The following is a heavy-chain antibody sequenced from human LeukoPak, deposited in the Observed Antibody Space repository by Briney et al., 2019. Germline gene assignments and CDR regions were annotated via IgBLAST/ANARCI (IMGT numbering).Heavy chain of an antibody. CDR1: GFTFSDDY. CDR2: TRNKANSYTT. CDR3: ARDRNYYDSSGYYSWYFDL. D-gene: IGHD3-22*01. Sequence: SGGSLRLSCVASGFTFSDDYMDWVRQAPGKGLEWVGRTRNKANSYTTEYAASVKGRFTISRDDSKNSLYLQMNSLKTEDTAVYYCARDRNYYDSSGYYSWYFDLWGRGTPVTVSS. V-gene: IGHV3-72*01. J-gene: IGHJ2*01.